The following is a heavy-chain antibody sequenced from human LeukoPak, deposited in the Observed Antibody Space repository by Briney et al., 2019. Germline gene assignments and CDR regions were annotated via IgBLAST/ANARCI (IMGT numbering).Heavy chain of an antibody. D-gene: IGHD3-16*02. J-gene: IGHJ4*02. Sequence: GSLRLSCAASGFTFSSYEMNWVRQAPGKGLEWIGSIYYSGSTYYNPSLKSRVTISVDTSKNQFSLKLSSVTAADTAVYYCANLSQKVGGAFDYWGQGTLVTVSS. CDR3: ANLSQKVGGAFDY. CDR1: GFTFSSYE. CDR2: IYYSGST. V-gene: IGHV4-39*07.